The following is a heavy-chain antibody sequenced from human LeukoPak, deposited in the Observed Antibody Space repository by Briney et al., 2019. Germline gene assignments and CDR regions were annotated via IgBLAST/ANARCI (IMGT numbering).Heavy chain of an antibody. V-gene: IGHV3-74*01. D-gene: IGHD3-10*01. CDR3: ARGGVLLWFGELLDQYYFDY. J-gene: IGHJ4*02. CDR2: INSVGSST. CDR1: GFTFSSYW. Sequence: GGSLRLSCAASGFTFSSYWMHWVRQAPGKGLVWVSRINSVGSSTSYADSVKGRFTISRDNAKNTLYLQMNSLRAEDTAVYYCARGGVLLWFGELLDQYYFDYWGQGTLVTVSS.